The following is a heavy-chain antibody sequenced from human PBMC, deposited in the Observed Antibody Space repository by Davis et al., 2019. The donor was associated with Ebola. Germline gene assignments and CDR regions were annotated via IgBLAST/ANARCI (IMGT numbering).Heavy chain of an antibody. V-gene: IGHV5-10-1*01. J-gene: IGHJ3*02. CDR1: GYRFTHYF. CDR3: ARHTRVVTAYDAFDI. Sequence: GESLKISCKGSGYRFTHYFITWVRQVPGKGLEWMGKIDPSDSYTNYSPSFQGHVTISADKSIYTAYLQWSGLKASDTAMYYCARHTRVVTAYDAFDIWGQGTMVTASS. D-gene: IGHD2-21*02. CDR2: IDPSDSYT.